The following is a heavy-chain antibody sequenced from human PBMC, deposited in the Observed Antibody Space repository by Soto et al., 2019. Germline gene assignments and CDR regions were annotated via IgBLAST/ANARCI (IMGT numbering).Heavy chain of an antibody. CDR2: IIPIFGTA. CDR3: ARYITMVRGVRKDYYYYGMDV. CDR1: GGTFSSYA. D-gene: IGHD3-10*01. J-gene: IGHJ6*02. V-gene: IGHV1-69*13. Sequence: SVKVSCKASGGTFSSYAISWVREAPGQGLEWMGGIIPIFGTANYAQKFQGRVTITADESTSTAYMELSSLRSEDTAVYYCARYITMVRGVRKDYYYYGMDVWGQGTTVTVSS.